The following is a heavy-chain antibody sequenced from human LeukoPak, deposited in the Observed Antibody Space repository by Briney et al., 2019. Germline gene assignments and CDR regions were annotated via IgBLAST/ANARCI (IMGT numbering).Heavy chain of an antibody. J-gene: IGHJ4*02. D-gene: IGHD3-22*01. CDR2: IYYSGST. Sequence: SETLSLTCTVSGGSISSGDYYWSWIRQPPGKGLEWIGYIYYSGSTYYNPSLKSRVTISVDTSKNQFSLKLSSVTAADTAVYYCARGRDYYDSSGYFDYWGQGTLVTVFS. V-gene: IGHV4-30-4*01. CDR1: GGSISSGDYY. CDR3: ARGRDYYDSSGYFDY.